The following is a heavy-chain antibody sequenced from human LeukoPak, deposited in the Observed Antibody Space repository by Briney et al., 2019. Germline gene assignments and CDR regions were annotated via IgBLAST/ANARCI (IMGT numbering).Heavy chain of an antibody. Sequence: SETLSLTCTVSGGSISSGSYYWSWIRQPAGKGLEWIGRIYTSGSTYYNPSLKSRVTISVDTSKNQFSLKLSSVTAADTAVYYCARRLSKSSGGSRGAFDIWGQGTMVTVSS. CDR2: IYTSGST. CDR1: GGSISSGSYY. D-gene: IGHD1-26*01. J-gene: IGHJ3*02. CDR3: ARRLSKSSGGSRGAFDI. V-gene: IGHV4-61*02.